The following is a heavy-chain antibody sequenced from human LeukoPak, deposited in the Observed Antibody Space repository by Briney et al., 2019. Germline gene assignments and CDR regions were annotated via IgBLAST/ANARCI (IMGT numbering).Heavy chain of an antibody. V-gene: IGHV3-11*01. Sequence: GGSLRLSCAASGFIFSDYYMSWIRQAPWKGLGCVSYISSSGSTIYYAASVKGRFTISRDNAKNSLYLQMNSLRAEDTAVDYCARDPRVDYWGQGTLVTVSS. CDR2: ISSSGSTI. J-gene: IGHJ4*02. CDR1: GFIFSDYY. CDR3: ARDPRVDY.